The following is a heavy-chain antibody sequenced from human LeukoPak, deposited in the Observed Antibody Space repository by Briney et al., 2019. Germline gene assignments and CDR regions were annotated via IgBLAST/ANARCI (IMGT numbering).Heavy chain of an antibody. CDR3: ATLLTYYFDSSGYYFDY. CDR1: GGSISSGGYY. CDR2: IYYSGST. J-gene: IGHJ4*02. V-gene: IGHV4-61*08. D-gene: IGHD3-22*01. Sequence: PSETLSLTCTVSGGSISSGGYYWSWIRQHPGKGLEWIGYIYYSGSTNYNPSLKSRVTISVDTSKNQFSLKLSSVTAADTAVYYCATLLTYYFDSSGYYFDYWGQGTLVTVSS.